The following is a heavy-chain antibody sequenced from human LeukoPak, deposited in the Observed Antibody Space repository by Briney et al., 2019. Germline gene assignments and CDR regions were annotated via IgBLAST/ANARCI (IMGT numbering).Heavy chain of an antibody. CDR2: IIPILGIA. CDR1: GGTFSSYT. V-gene: IGHV1-69*04. D-gene: IGHD2-2*02. Sequence: GASVKVSCKASGGTFSSYTISWVRQAPGQGLEWMGRIIPILGIANYAQKFQGRVTITADKSTSTAYMELSSLRSEDTAVYYCAGDDRDIVVVPAAIAFDYWGQGTLVTVSS. J-gene: IGHJ4*02. CDR3: AGDDRDIVVVPAAIAFDY.